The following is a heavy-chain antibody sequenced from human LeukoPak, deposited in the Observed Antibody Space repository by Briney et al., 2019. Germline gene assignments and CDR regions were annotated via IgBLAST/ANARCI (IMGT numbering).Heavy chain of an antibody. CDR2: IYYSGST. V-gene: IGHV4-59*01. D-gene: IGHD1-1*01. J-gene: IGHJ3*02. CDR1: GGSISSYY. CDR3: ATSGSIPGAFDI. Sequence: SETLSLTCTVSGGSISSYYWSWIRQPPGKGLEWIGYIYYSGSTNYNPSLKSRVTISVDTSKNQFSLKLSSVTAADTAVYYCATSGSIPGAFDIWGQGTMVTVSS.